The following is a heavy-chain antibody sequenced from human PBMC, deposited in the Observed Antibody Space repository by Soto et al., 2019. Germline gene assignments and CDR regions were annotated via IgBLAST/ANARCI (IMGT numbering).Heavy chain of an antibody. V-gene: IGHV3-30-3*01. CDR1: GFTFSSYA. CDR3: ARAQHDFWSGYPETNFDY. CDR2: ISYDGSNK. Sequence: GGSLRLSCAASGFTFSSYAMHWVRQAPGKGLEWVAVISYDGSNKYYADSVKGRFTISRDNSKNTLYLQMNSLRAEDTAVYYCARAQHDFWSGYPETNFDYWGQGTLVTVSS. J-gene: IGHJ4*02. D-gene: IGHD3-3*01.